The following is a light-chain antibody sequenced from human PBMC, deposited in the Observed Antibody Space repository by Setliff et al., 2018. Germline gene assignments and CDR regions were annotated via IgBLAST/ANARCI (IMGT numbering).Light chain of an antibody. CDR2: DVS. CDR1: RSDVGGYNY. J-gene: IGLJ1*01. CDR3: NSYTSSYTYV. V-gene: IGLV2-14*03. Sequence: QSALTQPPSASGSPGQSVTISCTGTRSDVGGYNYVSWYQQHPGKAPKLMIYDVSKRPSGISNRFSGSKSGNTASLTISGLQTEDEADYYCNSYTSSYTYVFGTGTKVTVL.